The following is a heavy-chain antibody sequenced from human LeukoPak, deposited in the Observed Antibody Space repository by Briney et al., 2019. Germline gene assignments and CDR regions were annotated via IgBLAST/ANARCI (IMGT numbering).Heavy chain of an antibody. D-gene: IGHD6-19*01. J-gene: IGHJ4*02. Sequence: GGSLRLSCAASGFTFTTYWMHWVRQAPGKGLVWVSHINSDGSITSYADSVKGRFTISRDNSENMVYLQMNSLRAEDTAVYIAVAGSLAMDYWGQGTLVTVSS. CDR1: GFTFTTYW. CDR2: INSDGSIT. V-gene: IGHV3-74*01. CDR3: VAGSLAMDY.